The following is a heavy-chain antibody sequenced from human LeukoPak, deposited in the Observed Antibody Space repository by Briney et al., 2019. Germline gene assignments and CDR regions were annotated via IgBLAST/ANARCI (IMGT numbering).Heavy chain of an antibody. Sequence: GGSLRLSCAASGFTFSSYEMNWVRQAPGKGLEWVSYISSFSSTIYYADSVMGRFTISRGNSKNTLYLQMNSLRAEDTAVYYCARGQHRVAYSDDAFDIWGQGTMVTVSS. CDR3: ARGQHRVAYSDDAFDI. CDR1: GFTFSSYE. D-gene: IGHD2-15*01. V-gene: IGHV3-48*01. J-gene: IGHJ3*02. CDR2: ISSFSSTI.